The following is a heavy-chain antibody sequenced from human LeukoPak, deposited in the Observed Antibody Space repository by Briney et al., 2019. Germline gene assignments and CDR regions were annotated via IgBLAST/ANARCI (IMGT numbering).Heavy chain of an antibody. Sequence: GGSLRLSCAASGFTFSNYEMNWLREAPGKGLEWVSYINSGGSIIYYTDSGKGRFTISRDDAKNSLYLQMNSLRAEDTAVYYCASEGYGGNSDAFDSWGQGTMVTVSS. CDR3: ASEGYGGNSDAFDS. J-gene: IGHJ3*02. D-gene: IGHD4-23*01. V-gene: IGHV3-48*03. CDR2: INSGGSII. CDR1: GFTFSNYE.